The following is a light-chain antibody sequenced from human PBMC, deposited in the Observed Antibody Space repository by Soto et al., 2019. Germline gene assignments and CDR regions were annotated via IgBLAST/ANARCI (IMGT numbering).Light chain of an antibody. CDR2: GDN. CDR3: QSYDISLHNYV. J-gene: IGLJ1*01. CDR1: PSNIGAPYD. Sequence: QSVLTQPPSVSGAPGQRVSISCTGSPSNIGAPYDVHWYQHLPGTAPKLLIYGDNNRPSGVPDRFSGSKSGTSASLAITSLQAEDEADYYCQSYDISLHNYVFGTGTQLTVL. V-gene: IGLV1-40*01.